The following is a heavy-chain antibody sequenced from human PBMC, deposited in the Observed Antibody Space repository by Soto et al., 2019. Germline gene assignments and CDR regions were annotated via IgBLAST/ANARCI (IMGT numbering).Heavy chain of an antibody. J-gene: IGHJ6*02. V-gene: IGHV4-34*01. Sequence: SETLSLTCAVYGGSFIGYYCIFIRQPAFKWLEWIVEINHSGSTNYNPSLKSRVTISVDTSKNQFSLKLSSVTAADTAVYYCARGGHYYDSSGYPDYYYYGMDVWGQGTTVTVSS. CDR1: GGSFIGYY. D-gene: IGHD3-22*01. CDR2: INHSGST. CDR3: ARGGHYYDSSGYPDYYYYGMDV.